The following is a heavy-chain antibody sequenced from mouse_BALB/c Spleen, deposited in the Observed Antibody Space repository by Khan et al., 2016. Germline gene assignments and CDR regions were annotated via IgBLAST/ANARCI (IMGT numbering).Heavy chain of an antibody. V-gene: IGHV14-3*02. D-gene: IGHD2-3*01. J-gene: IGHJ2*01. CDR1: GFNIKDTY. CDR2: IDPANVNT. CDR3: TRECYYPY. Sequence: VQLQQSGAELVKPGASVTLSCTASGFNIKDTYMHWVKQRPEQGLEWIGGIDPANVNTKYDPKFQGKATITAAPSSNTAYQQLSSLTAEDTSVYYCTRECYYPYWGQGTTLTVSS.